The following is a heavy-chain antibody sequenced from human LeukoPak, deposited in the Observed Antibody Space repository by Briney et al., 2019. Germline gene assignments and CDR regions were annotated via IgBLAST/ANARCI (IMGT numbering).Heavy chain of an antibody. CDR2: IGSIISYI. CDR3: ARDPIAVSGSDYFDL. D-gene: IGHD6-19*01. Sequence: GGSLRLSRAASGFSFSSDAMSWVRQSPGKGLEWVSSIGSIISYIYYADSVKGRFTISRDNAKNSLSLHMSSLRVEDTAMYYCARDPIAVSGSDYFDLWGRGTLVTVSS. V-gene: IGHV3-21*01. J-gene: IGHJ2*01. CDR1: GFSFSSDA.